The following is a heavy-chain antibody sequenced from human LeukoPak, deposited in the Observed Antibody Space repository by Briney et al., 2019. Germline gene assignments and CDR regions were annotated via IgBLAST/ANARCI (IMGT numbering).Heavy chain of an antibody. CDR3: ARRPNWNYSNWFDP. CDR1: GASISSSSYY. J-gene: IGHJ5*02. CDR2: IYYSEST. D-gene: IGHD1-7*01. Sequence: SEALSLTCTVSGASISSSSYYWGWIRQPPGKGLEWIGNIYYSESTYYNPSLKSRVTMSIDTSRNQFSLKLRSVTAADTAVYYCARRPNWNYSNWFDPWGQGTPVTVSS. V-gene: IGHV4-39*01.